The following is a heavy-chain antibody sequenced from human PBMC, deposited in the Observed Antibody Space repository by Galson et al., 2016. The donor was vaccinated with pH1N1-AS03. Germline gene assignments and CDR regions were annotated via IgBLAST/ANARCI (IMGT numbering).Heavy chain of an antibody. D-gene: IGHD3-9*01. CDR1: GFTFSNYG. CDR3: GKDRNDDILTGYPFYGVDV. Sequence: SLRLSCAASGFTFSNYGIHWVRQAPGKGLEWVALISFDGSKTYTADSVKGRLTISRDNSKNKVHLRMNSVRADDTALYYCGKDRNDDILTGYPFYGVDVWGQGTTVTVSS. J-gene: IGHJ6*02. CDR2: ISFDGSKT. V-gene: IGHV3-30*18.